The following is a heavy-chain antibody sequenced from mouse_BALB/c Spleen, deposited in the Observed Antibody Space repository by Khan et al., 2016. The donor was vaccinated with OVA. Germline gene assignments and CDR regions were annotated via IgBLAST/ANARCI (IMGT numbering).Heavy chain of an antibody. CDR2: IFPGSVST. J-gene: IGHJ3*01. CDR3: ARGGYGGFAY. Sequence: QIQLVQSGGDLMKPGASVKISCKATGYTFSSDWIEWVKQRPGHGLEWIGQIFPGSVSTTYNEKFKGKATFTADTSSNTAYMQLSSQTSEDSAVYCCARGGYGGFAYWGQGTLVTVSA. D-gene: IGHD2-2*01. V-gene: IGHV1-9*01. CDR1: GYTFSSDW.